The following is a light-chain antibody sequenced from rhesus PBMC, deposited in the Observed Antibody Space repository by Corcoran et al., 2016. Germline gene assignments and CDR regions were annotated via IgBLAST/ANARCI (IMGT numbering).Light chain of an antibody. CDR3: QQHNSHPYS. CDR2: AAS. J-gene: IGKJ2*01. CDR1: QTISSY. V-gene: IGKV1-44*03. Sequence: DIQMTQSPSSLSASVGDRVTITCRASQTISSYLSWYQQKPGNVPKLLLYAASTLQSGVPSRFRGSGSGTDVTLTISSLQPEDFATYYCQQHNSHPYSFGQGTKVEIK.